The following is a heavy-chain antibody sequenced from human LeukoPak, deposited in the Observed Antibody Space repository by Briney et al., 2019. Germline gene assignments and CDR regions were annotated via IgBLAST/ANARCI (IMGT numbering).Heavy chain of an antibody. J-gene: IGHJ1*01. CDR1: GGTFSSYA. D-gene: IGHD3-9*01. V-gene: IGHV1-69*13. Sequence: ASVKVSCKASGGTFSSYAISWVRQAPGQGLEWMGGIIPIFGTANYAQKFQGRVTITADESTSTAYMELSSLRSEDTAVYYCASNTYDISPQQWGQGTLVTVSS. CDR3: ASNTYDISPQQ. CDR2: IIPIFGTA.